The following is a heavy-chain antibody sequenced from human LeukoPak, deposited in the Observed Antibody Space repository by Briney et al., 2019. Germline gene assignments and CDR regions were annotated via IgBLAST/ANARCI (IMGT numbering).Heavy chain of an antibody. D-gene: IGHD3-10*01. CDR2: INHSGST. CDR1: GGSFSGYY. V-gene: IGHV4-34*01. CDR3: ARVKKPYYYGSGSDMDV. Sequence: PSETLSLTCAVYGGSFSGYYWSWIRQPPGKGLEWIGEINHSGSTNYNPSLKSRVTISVDTSKNQFSLKLSSVTAADTAVYYCARVKKPYYYGSGSDMDVWGKGTTVTVSS. J-gene: IGHJ6*03.